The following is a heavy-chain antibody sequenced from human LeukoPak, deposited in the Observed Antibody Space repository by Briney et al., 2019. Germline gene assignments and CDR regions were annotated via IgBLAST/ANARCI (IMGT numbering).Heavy chain of an antibody. Sequence: SETLSLTCTVSGGSISSYYWSWIRQPPGKGLEWIGYIYYSGSTNYNPSLKSRVTISVDTSKNQFSLKLSSVTAADTAVYYCATDRDYYESSGSLMDVWGKGTTVTVSS. CDR2: IYYSGST. CDR1: GGSISSYY. J-gene: IGHJ6*03. D-gene: IGHD3-22*01. CDR3: ATDRDYYESSGSLMDV. V-gene: IGHV4-59*01.